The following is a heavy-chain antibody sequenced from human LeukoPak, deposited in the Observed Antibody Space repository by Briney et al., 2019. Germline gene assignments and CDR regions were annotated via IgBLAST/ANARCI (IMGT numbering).Heavy chain of an antibody. Sequence: GASVKVSFKASGYTFTRYTMHWVRQAPGQRLEWMGWVNAGNGDTEYSQKFQGRITITRDTSADTVYMELSSLRSEDTAVYYCARPYKQQLDFDHWGQGTLVTVSS. CDR2: VNAGNGDT. CDR1: GYTFTRYT. D-gene: IGHD1-1*01. CDR3: ARPYKQQLDFDH. V-gene: IGHV1-3*01. J-gene: IGHJ4*02.